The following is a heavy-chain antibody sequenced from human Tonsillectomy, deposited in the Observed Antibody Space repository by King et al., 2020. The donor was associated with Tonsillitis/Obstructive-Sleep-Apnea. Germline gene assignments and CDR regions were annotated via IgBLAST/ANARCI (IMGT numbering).Heavy chain of an antibody. J-gene: IGHJ4*02. CDR2: INHSGST. V-gene: IGHV4-34*01. CDR1: GGSFSGYY. Sequence: VQLQQWGAGLLKPSETLSLTCAVYGGSFSGYYWSWIRQPPGKGLEWIGEINHSGSTNYNPSLKSRVTISVDTSKNQFSLKLSSVTAADTAVYYCARGDDSVDHSAFDYWGQGTLVTVSS. D-gene: IGHD3-16*01. CDR3: ARGDDSVDHSAFDY.